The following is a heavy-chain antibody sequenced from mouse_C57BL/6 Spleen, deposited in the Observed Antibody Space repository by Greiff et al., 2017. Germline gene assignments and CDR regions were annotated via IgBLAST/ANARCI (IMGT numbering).Heavy chain of an antibody. D-gene: IGHD1-1*01. Sequence: EVQLVESGPGLVKPSQSLSLTCSVTGYSITSGYYWNWIRQFPGNKLEWMGYISYDGSNNYNPSLKNRISITRDTSKNQFFLKLNSVTTEDTATYYCASPTVVATRNWYFDVWGTGTTVTVSS. CDR3: ASPTVVATRNWYFDV. V-gene: IGHV3-6*01. J-gene: IGHJ1*03. CDR1: GYSITSGYY. CDR2: ISYDGSN.